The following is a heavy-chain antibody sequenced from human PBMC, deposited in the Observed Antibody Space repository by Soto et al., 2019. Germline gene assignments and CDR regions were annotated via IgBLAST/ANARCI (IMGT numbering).Heavy chain of an antibody. V-gene: IGHV3-9*01. Sequence: EVQLVESGGGLVQPGRSLRLSCAASGFTFDDYAMHWVRQAPGKGLEWVSGISWYSGSIGYADSVKGRFTISRDNAKNSLYLQMNSLRAEDKALYYCAKSSVGDGPGYFDPWGQGTLVTVSS. CDR1: GFTFDDYA. CDR2: ISWYSGSI. CDR3: AKSSVGDGPGYFDP. D-gene: IGHD3-3*01. J-gene: IGHJ5*02.